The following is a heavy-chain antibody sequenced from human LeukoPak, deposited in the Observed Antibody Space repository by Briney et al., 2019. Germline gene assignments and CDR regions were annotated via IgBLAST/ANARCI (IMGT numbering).Heavy chain of an antibody. CDR2: IIPILGIA. J-gene: IGHJ4*02. CDR1: GYTFSTYG. Sequence: SVKVSCKASGYTFSTYGITWVRQAPGQGLEWMGWIIPILGIANCAQKFQGRVTITADKSTSTAYMELSSLRSEDTAVYYCARHMAVAGDNNGGYFDYWGQGTLVTVSS. CDR3: ARHMAVAGDNNGGYFDY. D-gene: IGHD6-19*01. V-gene: IGHV1-69*10.